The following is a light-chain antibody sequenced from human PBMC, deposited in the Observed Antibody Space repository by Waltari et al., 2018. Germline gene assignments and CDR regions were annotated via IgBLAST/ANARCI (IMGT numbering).Light chain of an antibody. Sequence: EIVLTQSPGTLSLSPGDRATLSCSTSQTVRTTYLAWYQQKPGQAPPLLIYGASSRANGIPDRFSGSGSGTDFSLTISSLEPEDFAVYYCQQYDISPLTFGGGTKVEIK. J-gene: IGKJ4*01. CDR2: GAS. CDR3: QQYDISPLT. CDR1: QTVRTTY. V-gene: IGKV3-20*01.